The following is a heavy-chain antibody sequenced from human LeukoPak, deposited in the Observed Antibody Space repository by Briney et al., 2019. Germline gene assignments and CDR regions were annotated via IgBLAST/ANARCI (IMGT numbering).Heavy chain of an antibody. D-gene: IGHD3-3*01. V-gene: IGHV1-2*02. CDR1: GYTFTGYY. J-gene: IGHJ4*02. CDR2: INPNSGGT. CDR3: ARPRYDFWSGYSSWDY. Sequence: ASVKVSCKASGYTFTGYYMHWVRQAPGQGLEWMGWINPNSGGTNYAQKFQGRVTMTRDTSISTAYMELSRLGSDDTAVYYCARPRYDFWSGYSSWDYWGQGTLVTVSS.